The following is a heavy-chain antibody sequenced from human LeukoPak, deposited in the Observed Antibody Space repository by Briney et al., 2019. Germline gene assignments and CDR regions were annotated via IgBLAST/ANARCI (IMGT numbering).Heavy chain of an antibody. V-gene: IGHV3-53*01. CDR1: GFTVSSNY. CDR2: IYSGGTT. Sequence: GGSLRLSCAASGFTVSSNYMSWVRQAPGKGLEWVSVIYSGGTTCCADPVQGRFTISREHSKHTLYLQMTSLRAEDPAVYYCARRRTIFGSYYGMDVWGQGTTVTVSS. D-gene: IGHD3-3*01. J-gene: IGHJ6*02. CDR3: ARRRTIFGSYYGMDV.